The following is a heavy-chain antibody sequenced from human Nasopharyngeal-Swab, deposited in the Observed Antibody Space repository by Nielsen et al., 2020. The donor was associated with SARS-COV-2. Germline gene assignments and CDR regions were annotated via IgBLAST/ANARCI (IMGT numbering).Heavy chain of an antibody. CDR2: IYYSGST. J-gene: IGHJ6*02. D-gene: IGHD4-17*01. CDR3: ARDLLYGDFYYYYGMDV. CDR1: GGSISSYY. Sequence: SETLSLTCTVSGGSISSYYWSWIRQPPGKGLEWIGYIYYSGSTNYNPSLKSRVTISVDTSKNQFSLKLSSVTAADTVVYYCARDLLYGDFYYYYGMDVWGQGTTVTVSS. V-gene: IGHV4-59*01.